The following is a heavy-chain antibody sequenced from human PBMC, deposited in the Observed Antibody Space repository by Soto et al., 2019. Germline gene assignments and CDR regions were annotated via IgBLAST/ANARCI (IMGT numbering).Heavy chain of an antibody. V-gene: IGHV3-33*01. J-gene: IGHJ4*02. D-gene: IGHD1-1*01. CDR1: GFTFSSYG. CDR3: AREVPVNGGQGSMAVFDY. CDR2: IWSDGNNK. Sequence: QVQLVESGGGVVQPGRSLRLSCAASGFTFSSYGMHWVRQAPGKGLEWVAVIWSDGNNKYYADSVQGRFTISRNNSKYTRYQKMNSLRAEDTAVYFCAREVPVNGGQGSMAVFDYWGQGALVTVSS.